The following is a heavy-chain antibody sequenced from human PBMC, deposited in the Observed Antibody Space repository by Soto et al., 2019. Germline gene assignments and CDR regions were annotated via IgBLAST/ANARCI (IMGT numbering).Heavy chain of an antibody. CDR3: ARGGSLAY. J-gene: IGHJ4*02. V-gene: IGHV3-33*01. CDR1: GFTFSSYG. Sequence: GGSLRLSCAASGFTFSSYGMHRVRQAPGKGLEWVAVIWYDGSNKYYADSVKGRFTISRDNAKNTLYLQMNSLRAEDTALYYCARGGSLAYWGQGTLVTVSS. CDR2: IWYDGSNK.